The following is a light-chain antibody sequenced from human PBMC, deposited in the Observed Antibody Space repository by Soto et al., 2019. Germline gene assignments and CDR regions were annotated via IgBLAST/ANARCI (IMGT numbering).Light chain of an antibody. J-gene: IGKJ1*01. Sequence: EIVLTQSPGTRSLSPGDRATLSCRASQSVSSNFLAWYQQKPGQAPRLLIYGASIRATGIPDRFSGSGSVTDFTLTIRRLEPEDFAMYFCHQYGSSPRTFGQGTKVEIK. CDR1: QSVSSNF. CDR2: GAS. V-gene: IGKV3-20*01. CDR3: HQYGSSPRT.